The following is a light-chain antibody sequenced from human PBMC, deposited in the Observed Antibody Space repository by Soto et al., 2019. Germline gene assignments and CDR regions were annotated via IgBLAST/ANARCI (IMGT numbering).Light chain of an antibody. CDR2: DAS. J-gene: IGKJ1*01. CDR3: QQYNNWPWT. Sequence: EIVMTQSPATLSVSPGERATLSCRASQSISGKLAWYQQKPGQAPRLLMFDASTRATGIPARFSGSGSGAEFTLTISSLQSEDFAVYYCQQYNNWPWTFGQGTKVEIK. V-gene: IGKV3D-15*01. CDR1: QSISGK.